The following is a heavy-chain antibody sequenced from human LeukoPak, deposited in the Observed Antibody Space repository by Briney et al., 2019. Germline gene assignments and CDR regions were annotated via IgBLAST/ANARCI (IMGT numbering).Heavy chain of an antibody. CDR2: IRSKAYGGTI. J-gene: IGHJ3*02. V-gene: IGHV3-49*04. Sequence: PGRSLRLSCTPSGFTFADYAMSWVRQAPGKGLEWVGLIRSKAYGGTIHYAASVKGRFTILRDDSKSIAYLQMNSLKTEDTAVYYCTRVYYGSGRPFDIWGQGTMVTVSS. D-gene: IGHD3-10*01. CDR3: TRVYYGSGRPFDI. CDR1: GFTFADYA.